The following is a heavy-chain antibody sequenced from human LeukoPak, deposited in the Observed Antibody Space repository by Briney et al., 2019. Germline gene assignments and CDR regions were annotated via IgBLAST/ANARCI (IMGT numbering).Heavy chain of an antibody. CDR2: IYYSGST. Sequence: SETLSLTCTVSGGSISSYYWSWIRQPPGKGLEWIGSIYYSGSTYYNPSLKSRVTISVDTSKNQFSLKLSSVTAADTAVYYCARRTPYNWFDPWGQGTLVTVSS. J-gene: IGHJ5*02. V-gene: IGHV4-39*01. D-gene: IGHD1-14*01. CDR3: ARRTPYNWFDP. CDR1: GGSISSYY.